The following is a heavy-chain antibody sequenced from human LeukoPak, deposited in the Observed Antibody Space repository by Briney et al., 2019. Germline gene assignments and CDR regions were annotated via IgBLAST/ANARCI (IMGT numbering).Heavy chain of an antibody. CDR3: AREYYYDSSGTFDP. CDR2: ISYDGSNK. J-gene: IGHJ5*02. V-gene: IGHV3-30-3*01. CDR1: GFTFSYYT. D-gene: IGHD3-22*01. Sequence: PGGSLRLSCAASGFTFSYYTMHWVRQAPGKGLEWVAVISYDGSNKYYADSVKGRFTISRDNSKNTLYLQMNSLRAEDTAVYYCAREYYYDSSGTFDPWGQGTLVTVSS.